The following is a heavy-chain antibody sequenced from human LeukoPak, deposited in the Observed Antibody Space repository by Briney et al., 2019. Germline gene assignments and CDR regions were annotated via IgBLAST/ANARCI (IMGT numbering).Heavy chain of an antibody. CDR1: GGSISSGDYY. V-gene: IGHV4-30-4*08. CDR2: IYYSGST. Sequence: PSETLSLTCTVSGGSISSGDYYWSWIRQPPGKGLEWIGYIYYSGSTYYNPSLKSRVTISVDTSKNQFSLKLSSVTAADTAVYYCARDRYDSSGYSNDYWGQGTLVTVSS. J-gene: IGHJ4*02. CDR3: ARDRYDSSGYSNDY. D-gene: IGHD3-22*01.